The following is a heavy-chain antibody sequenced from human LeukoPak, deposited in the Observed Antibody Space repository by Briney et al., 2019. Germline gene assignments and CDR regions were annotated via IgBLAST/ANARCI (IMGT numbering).Heavy chain of an antibody. D-gene: IGHD1-26*01. V-gene: IGHV1-2*02. Sequence: ASVKVSCKASGYTFTGYYMHWVRQAPGQGLEWMGWINPNSGGTNYAQKFQGMVTMTRDTSISTAYMELSRLRSDDTAVYYCARKRWELHFNWFDPWGQGTLVTVSS. CDR1: GYTFTGYY. J-gene: IGHJ5*02. CDR3: ARKRWELHFNWFDP. CDR2: INPNSGGT.